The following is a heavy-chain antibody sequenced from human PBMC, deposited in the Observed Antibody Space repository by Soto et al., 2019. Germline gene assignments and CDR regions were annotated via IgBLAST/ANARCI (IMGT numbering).Heavy chain of an antibody. Sequence: PSETLSLTCTVSGGSISSYYWSWIRQPPGKGLEWIGYIYYSGSTYYNPSLKSRVTISVDTSKNQFSLKLSSVTAADTAVYYCARETYSGSYYSENGFRYYGMDVWGQGTTVTVSS. J-gene: IGHJ6*02. CDR1: GGSISSYY. D-gene: IGHD1-26*01. V-gene: IGHV4-59*12. CDR3: ARETYSGSYYSENGFRYYGMDV. CDR2: IYYSGST.